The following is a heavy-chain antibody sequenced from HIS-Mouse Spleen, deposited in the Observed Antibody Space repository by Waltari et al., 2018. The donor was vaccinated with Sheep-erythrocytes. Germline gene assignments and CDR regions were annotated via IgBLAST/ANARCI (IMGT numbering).Heavy chain of an antibody. CDR1: GGSISSSSYY. D-gene: IGHD3-3*01. Sequence: QLQLQESGPGLVKPSETLSLTCTVPGGSISSSSYYWGWIRPPPGKGLEWIGSIYYSGSTYYNPSLKSRVTISVDTSKNQFSLKLSSVTAADTAVYYCARVPPGYYDFWSGPTGPRWFDPWGQGTLVTVSS. V-gene: IGHV4-39*07. CDR2: IYYSGST. J-gene: IGHJ5*02. CDR3: ARVPPGYYDFWSGPTGPRWFDP.